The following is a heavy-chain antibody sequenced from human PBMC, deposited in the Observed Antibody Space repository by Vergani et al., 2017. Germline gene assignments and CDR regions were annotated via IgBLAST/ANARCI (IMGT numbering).Heavy chain of an antibody. CDR2: IYPGDSDT. J-gene: IGHJ6*02. CDR3: ARHRGWGLVVVAATPWYYYYGMDV. V-gene: IGHV5-51*01. Sequence: EVQLVQSGAEVKKPGESLKISCKGSGYIFSNYWIVWVRQMPGKGLEWMGIIYPGDSDTRYSPSFQGQVTISADKSISTAYPKWSSLKASDAAMYYCARHRGWGLVVVAATPWYYYYGMDVWGQGTTVTVSS. CDR1: GYIFSNYW. D-gene: IGHD2-15*01.